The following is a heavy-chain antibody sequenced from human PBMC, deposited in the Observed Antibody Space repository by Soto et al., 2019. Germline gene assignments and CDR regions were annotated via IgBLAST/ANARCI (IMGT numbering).Heavy chain of an antibody. CDR1: GFTFSSYS. J-gene: IGHJ5*02. CDR3: ARVSSGYYVA. D-gene: IGHD3-22*01. V-gene: IGHV3-21*01. CDR2: ISSSSSDI. Sequence: GGSLRLSFAASGFTFSSYSMNWVRQAPGKGLEWFSSISSSSSDIYYADSVKGRFTISXXXXXXSXYXQXXXLRAVVTAVYYCARVSSGYYVAWGQGTLVTVSS.